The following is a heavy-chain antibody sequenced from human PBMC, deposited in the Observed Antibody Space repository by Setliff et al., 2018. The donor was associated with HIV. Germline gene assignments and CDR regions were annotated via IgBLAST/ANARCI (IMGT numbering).Heavy chain of an antibody. CDR1: GGSISSSSYY. D-gene: IGHD3-10*01. Sequence: SETLSLTCTVSGGSISSSSYYWGWIRQPPGKGLEWIGSIYYRGRTDYNPSLKSRVTISVDTSKNQFSLKLSSVTAADTAVYYCARHDITLVRGLVWGQGTTVTVS. CDR2: IYYRGRT. J-gene: IGHJ6*02. CDR3: ARHDITLVRGLV. V-gene: IGHV4-39*01.